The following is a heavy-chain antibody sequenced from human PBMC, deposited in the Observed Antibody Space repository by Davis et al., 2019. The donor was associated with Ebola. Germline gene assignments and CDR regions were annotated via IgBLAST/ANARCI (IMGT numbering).Heavy chain of an antibody. V-gene: IGHV4-34*01. Sequence: GSLRLSCAVYGGSFTNYYWSWIRQPPGKGLEWIGEIYHSGRANYTPSLKSRVTLSVDTSMNQFSLELTSVTAADTAVYYCARGTDGMDVWGKGTTVTVST. J-gene: IGHJ6*04. CDR3: ARGTDGMDV. CDR1: GGSFTNYY. CDR2: IYHSGRA.